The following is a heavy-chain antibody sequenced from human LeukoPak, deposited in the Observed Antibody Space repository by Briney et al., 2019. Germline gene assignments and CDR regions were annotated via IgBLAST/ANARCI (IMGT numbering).Heavy chain of an antibody. V-gene: IGHV4-38-2*02. J-gene: IGHJ4*02. CDR2: IYHSGST. CDR3: ARGPLYCSSTSCYTLFDY. Sequence: TSETLSLTCTVSGYSISSGYYWGWIRQPPGKGLEWIGSIYHSGSTYYNPSLKSRVTISVDTSKNQFSLKLSPVTAADTAVYYCARGPLYCSSTSCYTLFDYWGQGTLVTVSS. D-gene: IGHD2-2*02. CDR1: GYSISSGYY.